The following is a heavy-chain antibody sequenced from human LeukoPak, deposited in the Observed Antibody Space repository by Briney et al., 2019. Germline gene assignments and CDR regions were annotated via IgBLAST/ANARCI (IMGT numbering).Heavy chain of an antibody. D-gene: IGHD4-17*01. V-gene: IGHV1-8*03. CDR1: GYTFTSYD. Sequence: ASVKVSCKASGYTFTSYDINWVRQATGQGLEWMGWMNPNSGNTGYAQKFQGRVTITRNTSISTASMELSSLRSEDTAVYYCASTPPRLTTVTTDAFDIWGQGTMVTVSS. J-gene: IGHJ3*02. CDR2: MNPNSGNT. CDR3: ASTPPRLTTVTTDAFDI.